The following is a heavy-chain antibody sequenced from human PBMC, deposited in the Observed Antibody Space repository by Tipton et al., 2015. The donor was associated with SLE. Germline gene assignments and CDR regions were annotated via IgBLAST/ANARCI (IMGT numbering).Heavy chain of an antibody. Sequence: GSLRLSCAASGFTFSSYGMHWVRQAPGKGLEWVAFIRYDGSNKYYADSVKGRFTISRDNSKKTVYLQMNSLRREDTALYYCAKGNTGYHDFWYVLHYFDNWGQGTLVTVSS. D-gene: IGHD3-3*01. CDR2: IRYDGSNK. CDR1: GFTFSSYG. J-gene: IGHJ4*02. CDR3: AKGNTGYHDFWYVLHYFDN. V-gene: IGHV3-30*02.